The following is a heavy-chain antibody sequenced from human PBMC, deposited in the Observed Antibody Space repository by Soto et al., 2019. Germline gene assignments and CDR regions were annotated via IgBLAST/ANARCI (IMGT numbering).Heavy chain of an antibody. Sequence: ASVKVSCKASGYTFTSYAMHWVLQAPGQRLEWMGWINAGNGNTKYSQKLQGRVTMTTDTSTSTAYMELRSLRSDDTAVYYCARKGVPAAQFGYYGMDVWGQGTTVTVSS. CDR3: ARKGVPAAQFGYYGMDV. CDR1: GYTFTSYA. J-gene: IGHJ6*02. CDR2: INAGNGNT. V-gene: IGHV1-3*01. D-gene: IGHD2-2*01.